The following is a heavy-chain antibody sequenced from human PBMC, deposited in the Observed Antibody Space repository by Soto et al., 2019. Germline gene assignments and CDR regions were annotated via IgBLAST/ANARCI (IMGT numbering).Heavy chain of an antibody. J-gene: IGHJ4*02. CDR3: AREGPRRQLWVTEYYFDY. D-gene: IGHD5-18*01. Sequence: QVQLQESGPGLVKPSQTLSLTCTASGGSISSGDCYWSWIRQLPGKGLEGIGYIYYSGSTYYNPSLMSRVALSVDTSMNQCSLKLSSVTAADTAVYYCAREGPRRQLWVTEYYFDYWGQGTLVTVSS. CDR2: IYYSGST. V-gene: IGHV4-30-4*01. CDR1: GGSISSGDCY.